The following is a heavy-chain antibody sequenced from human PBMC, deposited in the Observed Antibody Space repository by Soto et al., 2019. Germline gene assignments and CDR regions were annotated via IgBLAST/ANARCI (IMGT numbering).Heavy chain of an antibody. CDR3: ARSGHLFDY. D-gene: IGHD3-10*01. CDR1: GGSFSAYY. CDR2: INHSGNT. V-gene: IGHV4-34*01. J-gene: IGHJ4*02. Sequence: QVQLQQWGAGLLKPSETLSLACDVSGGSFSAYYWSWIRQPPGKGLEWIGEINHSGNTNYNPSLKSRVTISVDTSRNQFSLKLLSVTAADTAVYYCARSGHLFDYWGQGTLVTVSS.